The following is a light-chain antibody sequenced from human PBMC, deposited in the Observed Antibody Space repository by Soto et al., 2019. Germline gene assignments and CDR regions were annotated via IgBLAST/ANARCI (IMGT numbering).Light chain of an antibody. CDR2: DVS. V-gene: IGLV2-14*01. CDR3: SSYTSASTPLV. Sequence: QSALTQPASVSGSPGQSITISCTGTGSDVGGYNYVSWYQQHPGKAPKVMIYDVSNRPSGVSNRFSGSKSGNTASLTISGLQAEDEAVYYCSSYTSASTPLVFGGGTQLTVL. CDR1: GSDVGGYNY. J-gene: IGLJ2*01.